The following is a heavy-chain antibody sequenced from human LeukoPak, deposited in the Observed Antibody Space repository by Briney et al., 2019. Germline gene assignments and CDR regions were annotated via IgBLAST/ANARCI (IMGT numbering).Heavy chain of an antibody. V-gene: IGHV4-30-2*01. CDR1: GGSISSGGYS. CDR3: ARGGVHYGDLTNWFDP. Sequence: SETLSLTCAVSGGSISSGGYSWSWIRQPPGKGLEWIGYIYHSGSTYYNPPLKSRVTISVDRSKNQFSLKLSSVTAADTAVYYCARGGVHYGDLTNWFDPWGQGTLVTVSS. CDR2: IYHSGST. D-gene: IGHD4-17*01. J-gene: IGHJ5*02.